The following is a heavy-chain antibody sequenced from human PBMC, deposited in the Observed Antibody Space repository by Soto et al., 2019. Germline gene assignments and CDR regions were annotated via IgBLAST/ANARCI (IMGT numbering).Heavy chain of an antibody. CDR3: TREPVTIFGVVISRGYYGMDV. J-gene: IGHJ6*02. D-gene: IGHD3-3*01. CDR2: ISSSSSYI. V-gene: IGHV3-21*01. Sequence: GGSLRLSCAASGFTFSSYSMNWVRQAPGKGLEWVSSISSSSSYIYYADSVKGRFTISRDNAKNSLYLQMNSLRAEDTAVYYCTREPVTIFGVVISRGYYGMDVWGQGTTVTVSS. CDR1: GFTFSSYS.